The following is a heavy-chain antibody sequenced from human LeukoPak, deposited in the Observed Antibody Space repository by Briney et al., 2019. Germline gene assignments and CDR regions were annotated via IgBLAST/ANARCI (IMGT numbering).Heavy chain of an antibody. J-gene: IGHJ4*02. CDR1: GFTFSSFP. Sequence: GGSLRLSSAASGFTFSSFPMSWVRQAPGKGLQWISGITGRGGNTYYADSVEGRFTISRDNSKNTLSLQMDSLRAEDTAIYYCARDRAVFDSWGQGTLVTVSS. CDR3: ARDRAVFDS. CDR2: ITGRGGNT. V-gene: IGHV3-23*01. D-gene: IGHD6-19*01.